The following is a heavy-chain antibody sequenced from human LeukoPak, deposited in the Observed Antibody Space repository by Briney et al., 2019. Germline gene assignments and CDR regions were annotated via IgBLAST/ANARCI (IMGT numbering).Heavy chain of an antibody. J-gene: IGHJ4*02. CDR2: ISYDGSNK. CDR1: GFTFSSYA. V-gene: IGHV3-30*04. Sequence: GRSLRLSCAASGFTFSSYAMHWVRQAPGKGLEWVAVISYDGSNKYYADSVKGRFTISRDNSKNTLYLQMNSLRAEDTAVYYCARDPLWFGELLGYYFDYRGQGTLVTVSS. D-gene: IGHD3-10*01. CDR3: ARDPLWFGELLGYYFDY.